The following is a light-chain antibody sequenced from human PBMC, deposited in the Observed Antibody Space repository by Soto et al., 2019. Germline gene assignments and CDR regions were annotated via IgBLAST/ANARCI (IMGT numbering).Light chain of an antibody. CDR2: EGT. CDR1: SSDVGRYNL. CDR3: CSYTTITTVI. Sequence: QSALTQPASVSGSPGQSITISCTGSSSDVGRYNLVSWYQHLPGKAPKLIIYEGTKRPSGVSYRFSASTSGNTASLTISGLQTEDEADYYCCSYTTITTVIFGGGTKVTVL. J-gene: IGLJ2*01. V-gene: IGLV2-14*02.